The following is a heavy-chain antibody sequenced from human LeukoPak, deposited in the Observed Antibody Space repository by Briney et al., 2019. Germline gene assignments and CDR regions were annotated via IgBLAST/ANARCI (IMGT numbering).Heavy chain of an antibody. CDR1: GFTFSSYG. D-gene: IGHD6-19*01. CDR3: AKGFAGAVADP. V-gene: IGHV3-30*18. CDR2: ISYDGGNK. J-gene: IGHJ5*02. Sequence: GGSLRLSCAASGFTFSSYGMHWVRQAPGKGLEWVAVISYDGGNKYYADSVKGRFTISRDNSKNTLYLQMNSLRAEDTAVYYCAKGFAGAVADPWGQGTLVTVSS.